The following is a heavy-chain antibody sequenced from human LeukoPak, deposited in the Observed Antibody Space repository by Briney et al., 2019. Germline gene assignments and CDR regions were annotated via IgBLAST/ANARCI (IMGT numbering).Heavy chain of an antibody. CDR3: ARQREMTTIFTALGY. V-gene: IGHV3-64*01. J-gene: IGHJ4*02. Sequence: GGSLRLSCAASGFTFSTYTMHWVRQAPGKGLEYVSSISGNGGSREYANSVKGRFTISRDNSRNTLYLQMGSLRAEDMAVYYCARQREMTTIFTALGYWGQGTLVTVSS. CDR1: GFTFSTYT. CDR2: ISGNGGSR. D-gene: IGHD5-24*01.